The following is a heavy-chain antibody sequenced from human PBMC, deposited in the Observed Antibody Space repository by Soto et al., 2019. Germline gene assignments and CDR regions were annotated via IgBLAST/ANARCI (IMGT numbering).Heavy chain of an antibody. CDR2: LYYGRSA. Sequence: QVQLQESGPGLVKPSATLSLTCAVSGDSISSYYCMWIRQPPGKGLESIGYLYYGRSANYNPSLKSRVTLSVDTATNQCSLKLSSMTAADTAVYYCALRSMAVVLEYWGQGTLVTVSS. V-gene: IGHV4-59*01. CDR1: GDSISSYY. J-gene: IGHJ4*02. CDR3: ALRSMAVVLEY. D-gene: IGHD2-15*01.